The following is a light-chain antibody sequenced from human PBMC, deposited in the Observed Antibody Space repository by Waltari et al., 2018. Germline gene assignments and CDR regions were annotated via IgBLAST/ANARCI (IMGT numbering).Light chain of an antibody. Sequence: QLELTQSPSASASLGASVKLTCTLTGEYSAYAIAWHQQQPEKGPRYLMNVNSDGSHDKADGIPERFSGSSAGAERYLIISRLQSDDEADYFCQTWGMNIQVFGGGTRLTVL. CDR3: QTWGMNIQV. J-gene: IGLJ3*02. CDR2: VNSDGSH. V-gene: IGLV4-69*01. CDR1: GEYSAYA.